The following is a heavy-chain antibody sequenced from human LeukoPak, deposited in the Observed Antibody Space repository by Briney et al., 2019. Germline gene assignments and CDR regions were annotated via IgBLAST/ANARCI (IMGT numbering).Heavy chain of an antibody. CDR3: ARDQGDGHNPRPFDY. CDR2: IKTSGRT. V-gene: IGHV4-61*02. Sequence: SETLSLTCTDSGGSISSGSYYWSWIRQPAGKGLEWIGRIKTSGRTNYNPSLKSRVTISVDTSKNQFSLQLSSVTAADTAVYYCARDQGDGHNPRPFDYWGRGALVTVSS. J-gene: IGHJ4*02. D-gene: IGHD5-24*01. CDR1: GGSISSGSYY.